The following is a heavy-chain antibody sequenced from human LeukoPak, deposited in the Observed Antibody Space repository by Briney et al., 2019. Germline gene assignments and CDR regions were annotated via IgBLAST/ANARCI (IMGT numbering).Heavy chain of an antibody. CDR3: ARPSMVADSYYYYMDV. CDR2: ISACNGDT. Sequence: ASVRVSSKASGYTFTSYGISWVRQAPGQGLEWMGWISACNGDTNSAQKLQGRVTMTTDTSTNTAYMELRSLRSDDTAVYYCARPSMVADSYYYYMDVWGKGTTVTVSS. V-gene: IGHV1-18*01. CDR1: GYTFTSYG. J-gene: IGHJ6*03. D-gene: IGHD4/OR15-4a*01.